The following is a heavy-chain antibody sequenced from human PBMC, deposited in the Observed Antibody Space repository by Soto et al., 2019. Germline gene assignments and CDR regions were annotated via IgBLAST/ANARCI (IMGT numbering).Heavy chain of an antibody. V-gene: IGHV3-30-3*01. CDR1: GFTFSSYA. CDR3: ARGQVPDTAMTPRYWYFDL. CDR2: ISYDGSNK. Sequence: QVQLVESGGGVVQPGRSLRLSCAASGFTFSSYAMHWVRQAPGKGLEWGAVISYDGSNKYYADSVKGRFTISRDNSQKTLYLKMNSLRAEDTAVYYCARGQVPDTAMTPRYWYFDLWGRGTLVTVSS. J-gene: IGHJ2*01. D-gene: IGHD5-18*01.